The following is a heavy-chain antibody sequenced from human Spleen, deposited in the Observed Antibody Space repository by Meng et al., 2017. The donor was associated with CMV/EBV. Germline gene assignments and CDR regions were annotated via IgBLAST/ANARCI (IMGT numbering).Heavy chain of an antibody. CDR3: AKGGGSWYLDS. V-gene: IGHV3-23*01. CDR1: GFTFSSYA. J-gene: IGHJ4*02. Sequence: GESLKISCAASGFTFSSYAMSWVRQAPGKGLEWVSAISGSGGTTWFADAVKGRFTISRDTSKNMVYLLMNSLRAEDTALYYCAKGGGSWYLDSWGQGTLVTVSS. D-gene: IGHD6-13*01. CDR2: ISGSGGTT.